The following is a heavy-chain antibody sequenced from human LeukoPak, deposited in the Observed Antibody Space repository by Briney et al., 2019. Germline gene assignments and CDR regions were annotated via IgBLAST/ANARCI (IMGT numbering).Heavy chain of an antibody. J-gene: IGHJ4*02. CDR2: INPNSGGT. CDR1: GYSFTGYY. Sequence: ASVKVSCKASGYSFTGYYIHWVRQAPGQGLEWMGWINPNSGGTKYAPKFQGRVTLTRDTSISTAYMELSRLRSDDTAVYYCARGSYSYGLNLDYWGQGTLVTVSS. D-gene: IGHD5-18*01. CDR3: ARGSYSYGLNLDY. V-gene: IGHV1-2*02.